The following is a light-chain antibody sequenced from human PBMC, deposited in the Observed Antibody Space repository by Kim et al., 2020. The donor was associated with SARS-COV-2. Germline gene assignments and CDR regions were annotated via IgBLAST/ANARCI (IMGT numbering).Light chain of an antibody. V-gene: IGLV3-19*01. J-gene: IGLJ1*01. CDR2: DKN. CDR3: NSRDSSGNLDV. CDR1: SLRSYY. Sequence: SSELTQDPAVSVALGQTVSFTCQGDSLRSYYAGWYQQKPGQAPVLVIYDKNNRPSGIPDRFSGSSSGNTASLTITGAQAEDEAVYYCNSRDSSGNLDVFGSGTKVTVL.